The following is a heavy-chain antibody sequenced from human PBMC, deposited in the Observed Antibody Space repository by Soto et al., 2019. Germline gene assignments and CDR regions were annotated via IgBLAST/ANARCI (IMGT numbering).Heavy chain of an antibody. J-gene: IGHJ6*02. CDR2: ISYDGSNK. CDR3: AKVGEGTMVRGVIHPYYYYYGMDV. D-gene: IGHD3-10*01. Sequence: GGSLRLSCAASGFTFSSYGMHWVRQAPGKGLEWVAVISYDGSNKYYADSVKGRFTISRDNSKNTLYLQMNSLRAEDTAVYYCAKVGEGTMVRGVIHPYYYYYGMDVWGQGTTVTVSS. CDR1: GFTFSSYG. V-gene: IGHV3-30*18.